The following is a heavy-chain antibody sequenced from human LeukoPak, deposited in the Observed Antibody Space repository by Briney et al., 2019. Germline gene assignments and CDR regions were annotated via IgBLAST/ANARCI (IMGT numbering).Heavy chain of an antibody. D-gene: IGHD3-22*01. Sequence: PGRSLRLSCAASGFTFSSYGMHWVRQAPGKGLEWVAVIWYDGSNKYYADSVKGRFTISRDNSKNTLHLQMNSLRAEDTAVYYCAKGRYDSSGYFLALFDYWGQGTLVTVSS. CDR2: IWYDGSNK. CDR1: GFTFSSYG. J-gene: IGHJ4*02. CDR3: AKGRYDSSGYFLALFDY. V-gene: IGHV3-33*06.